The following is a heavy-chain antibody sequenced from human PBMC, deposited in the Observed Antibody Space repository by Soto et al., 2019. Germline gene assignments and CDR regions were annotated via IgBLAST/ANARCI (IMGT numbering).Heavy chain of an antibody. D-gene: IGHD6-6*01. V-gene: IGHV1-46*03. J-gene: IGHJ6*03. CDR3: VRATAARQRDYSYHYYLHI. CDR2: MNPNGGST. CDR1: GYTFINDY. Sequence: QVQLVQSGAEVKKPGASVKVPCKASGYTFINDYIHWVRQAPGQGLEWMGVMNPNGGSTVYSHKFQGRVNLTRDTSTSTVYVELSSLRSEDTAVYFCVRATAARQRDYSYHYYLHIWGKGTTVTVSS.